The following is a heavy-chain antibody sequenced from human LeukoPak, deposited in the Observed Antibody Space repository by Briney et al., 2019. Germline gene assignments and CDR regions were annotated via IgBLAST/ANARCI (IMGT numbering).Heavy chain of an antibody. CDR2: IKQDGSEK. Sequence: GGSLRLSCAASGFTFSSYWMSWVRQAPGKGLEWVANIKQDGSEKYYVDSLKGRFTISRDNAKNSLYLQMNSLRAENTAVYYCARARFYSCTWYGENYWGQGTLVTVYS. CDR1: GFTFSSYW. CDR3: ARARFYSCTWYGENY. V-gene: IGHV3-7*01. D-gene: IGHD6-13*01. J-gene: IGHJ4*02.